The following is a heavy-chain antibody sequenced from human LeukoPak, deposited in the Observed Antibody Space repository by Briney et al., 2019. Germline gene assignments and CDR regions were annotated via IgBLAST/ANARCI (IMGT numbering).Heavy chain of an antibody. D-gene: IGHD1-26*01. V-gene: IGHV4-34*01. CDR2: INHSGSA. Sequence: SETLSLTCAVSGGSFSGYYWTWIRQPPVKGLEWIGEINHSGSANYNPSLKSRVTISLDTSKNQFSLNLSSVTAADTAVYYCARRASGSYCDWGQGTLVTVSS. J-gene: IGHJ4*02. CDR3: ARRASGSYCD. CDR1: GGSFSGYY.